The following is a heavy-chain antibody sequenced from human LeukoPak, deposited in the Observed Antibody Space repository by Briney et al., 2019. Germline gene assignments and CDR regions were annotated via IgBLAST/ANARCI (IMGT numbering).Heavy chain of an antibody. D-gene: IGHD4-23*01. CDR3: ARGRPHGNDY. V-gene: IGHV3-74*01. CDR1: GFTFSSYW. CDR2: IASDGSST. J-gene: IGHJ4*02. Sequence: GGSLRLSCAASGFTFSSYWMNWVGKAQGKGLVWVSRIASDGSSTTYADSVEGRFSISRDNAKNTLYLQMNSLRVEDTAVYYCARGRPHGNDYWGQGTLVTVSS.